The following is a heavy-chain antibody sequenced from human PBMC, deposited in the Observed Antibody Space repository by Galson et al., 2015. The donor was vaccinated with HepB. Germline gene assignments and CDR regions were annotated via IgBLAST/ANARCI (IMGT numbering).Heavy chain of an antibody. J-gene: IGHJ3*02. CDR1: GFIFSNYA. V-gene: IGHV3-23*01. Sequence: SLRLSCAASGFIFSNYAMNWVRQAPGKGLEWVSTISSSGGTTYYADSVKGRFTISRDNSKNTLYLQMNSLRADDTAVYYCAKREYYDSSGYSHDAFDIWGQGTMVTVSS. D-gene: IGHD3-22*01. CDR2: ISSSGGTT. CDR3: AKREYYDSSGYSHDAFDI.